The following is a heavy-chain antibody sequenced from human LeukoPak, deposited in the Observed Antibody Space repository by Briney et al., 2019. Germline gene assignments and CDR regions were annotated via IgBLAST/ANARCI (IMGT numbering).Heavy chain of an antibody. Sequence: GGSLRLSCAASGFTFSSYAVHWVRQAPGKGLEWVAVISYDGSNKYYADSVKGRFTISRDNSKNTLYLQMNSLRAEDTAVYYCARAVGYCSSTSCYLPADYWGQGTLVTVSS. CDR1: GFTFSSYA. D-gene: IGHD2-2*01. CDR3: ARAVGYCSSTSCYLPADY. J-gene: IGHJ4*02. CDR2: ISYDGSNK. V-gene: IGHV3-30-3*01.